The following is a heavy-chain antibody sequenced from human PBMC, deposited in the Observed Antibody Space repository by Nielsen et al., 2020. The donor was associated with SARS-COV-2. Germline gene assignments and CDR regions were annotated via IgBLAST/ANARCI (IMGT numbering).Heavy chain of an antibody. CDR2: ISSSSSYI. CDR1: GFTFSDYY. V-gene: IGHV3-21*01. J-gene: IGHJ5*02. D-gene: IGHD2-15*01. CDR3: ARGGPRYCSGGSCYWFDP. Sequence: GESLKISCAASGFTFSDYYMSWVRQAPGKGLEWVSSISSSSSYIYYADSVKGRFTISRDNAKNSLYLQMNSLRAEDTAVYYCARGGPRYCSGGSCYWFDPWGQGTLVTVSS.